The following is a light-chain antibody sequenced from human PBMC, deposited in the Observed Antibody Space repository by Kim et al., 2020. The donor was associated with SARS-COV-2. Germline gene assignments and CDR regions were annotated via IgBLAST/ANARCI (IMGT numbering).Light chain of an antibody. CDR2: GNS. V-gene: IGLV1-40*01. CDR1: STNIVAGHD. Sequence: QRVTPFCTASSTNIVAGHDLTCYHQLPPTAPPLLILGNSNRPPAVPSRFSSSTSCTSASLPITGLQAEDDADYYCWSSDTSLSGSVFGGGTQLTVL. CDR3: WSSDTSLSGSV. J-gene: IGLJ3*02.